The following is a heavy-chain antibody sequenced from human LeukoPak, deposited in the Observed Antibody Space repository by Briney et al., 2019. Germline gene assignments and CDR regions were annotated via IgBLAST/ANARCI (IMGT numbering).Heavy chain of an antibody. Sequence: GASVKVSCKASGYIFTNYGISWVRQAPGQGPEWVGWISGYNDNAHYAQKLQGRVTMTRETSTSTVYMELGSLSSDDTAIYYCARDGNDVMDYWGQGTLVTVSS. CDR3: ARDGNDVMDY. J-gene: IGHJ4*02. D-gene: IGHD1-1*01. CDR1: GYIFTNYG. CDR2: ISGYNDNA. V-gene: IGHV1-18*01.